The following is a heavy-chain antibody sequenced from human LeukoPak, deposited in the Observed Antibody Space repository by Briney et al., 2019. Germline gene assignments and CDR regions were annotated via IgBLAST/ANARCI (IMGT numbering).Heavy chain of an antibody. V-gene: IGHV3-23*01. J-gene: IGHJ4*02. CDR1: GFTFSSYA. Sequence: GRSLRLSCAASGFTFSSYAMSWVRQAPGKGLEWVSAISGSGGSTYYADSVKGRFTISRDNSKNTLYLQMNSLRAEDTAVYYCAKDEPQFSRSSERDDYWGQGTLVTVSS. CDR3: AKDEPQFSRSSERDDY. D-gene: IGHD6-13*01. CDR2: ISGSGGST.